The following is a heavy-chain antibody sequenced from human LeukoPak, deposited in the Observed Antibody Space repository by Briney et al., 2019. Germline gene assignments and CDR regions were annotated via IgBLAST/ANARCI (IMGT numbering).Heavy chain of an antibody. CDR1: GFTVSSNY. CDR2: IYSGGST. CDR3: AKSFYDYVWGSSADY. D-gene: IGHD3-16*01. V-gene: IGHV3-66*01. J-gene: IGHJ4*02. Sequence: GGSLRLSCAASGFTVSSNYMSWVRQAPGKGLEWVSVIYSGGSTYYADSVKGRFTISRDNSKNTLYLQMNSLRAEDTAVYYCAKSFYDYVWGSSADYWGQGTLVTVSS.